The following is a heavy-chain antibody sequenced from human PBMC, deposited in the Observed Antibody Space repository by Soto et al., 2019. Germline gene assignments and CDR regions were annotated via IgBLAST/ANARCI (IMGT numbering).Heavy chain of an antibody. Sequence: GSLRLSCTASGFTFGDYAMSWFRQAPGKGLEWVGFIRSKAYGGTTEYAASVKGRFTISRDDSKSIAYLQMNSLKTEDTAVYYCTRVVVTDYYYYGMDVWGQGTTVTVSS. V-gene: IGHV3-49*03. CDR2: IRSKAYGGTT. CDR1: GFTFGDYA. D-gene: IGHD5-18*01. J-gene: IGHJ6*02. CDR3: TRVVVTDYYYYGMDV.